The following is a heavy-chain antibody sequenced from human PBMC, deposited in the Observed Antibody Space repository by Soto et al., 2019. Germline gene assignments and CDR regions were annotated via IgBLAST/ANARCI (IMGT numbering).Heavy chain of an antibody. Sequence: LRLSCAASGFTFSSYSMNWVSQAPGKGLGWVSSISSSSSYIYYADSVKGRFTISRDNAKNSLYLQMNSLRAEDTAVYYCARDQWYCSSTSCYGHAFDIWGQGTMVTVS. V-gene: IGHV3-21*01. D-gene: IGHD2-2*01. J-gene: IGHJ3*02. CDR3: ARDQWYCSSTSCYGHAFDI. CDR2: ISSSSSYI. CDR1: GFTFSSYS.